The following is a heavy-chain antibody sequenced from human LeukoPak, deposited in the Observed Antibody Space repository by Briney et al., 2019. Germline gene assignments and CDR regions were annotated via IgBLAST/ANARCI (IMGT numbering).Heavy chain of an antibody. J-gene: IGHJ4*02. CDR2: MSPGSGNT. Sequence: ASVTVSCKASGYTFTSYDINWVRQATGQGLEWMGCMSPGSGNTGLAQKFQGRVTMTSNTSTSTAYMELSSLRSEDTAVYFCARASRQVKGYDSAGYYYFGYWGQGAVVTVSS. CDR1: GYTFTSYD. CDR3: ARASRQVKGYDSAGYYYFGY. D-gene: IGHD3-22*01. V-gene: IGHV1-8*01.